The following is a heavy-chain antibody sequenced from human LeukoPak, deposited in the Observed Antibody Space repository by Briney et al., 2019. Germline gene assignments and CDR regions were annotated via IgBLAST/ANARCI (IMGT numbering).Heavy chain of an antibody. CDR1: GYTFTSYG. V-gene: IGHV1-3*01. J-gene: IGHJ4*02. Sequence: ASVKVSCKASGYTFTSYGISWVRQAPGQRLEWMGWINAGNGNTKYSQKFQGRVTITRDTSASTAYMELSSLRSEDTAVYYCARGGTAMATLDYWGQGTLVTVSS. D-gene: IGHD5-18*01. CDR2: INAGNGNT. CDR3: ARGGTAMATLDY.